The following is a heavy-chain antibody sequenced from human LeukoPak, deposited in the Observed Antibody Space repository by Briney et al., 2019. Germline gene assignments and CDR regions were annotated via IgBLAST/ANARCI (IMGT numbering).Heavy chain of an antibody. V-gene: IGHV3-66*01. CDR3: ARGATDTTRWFDP. CDR2: IYSGGST. CDR1: GFTVSSNY. J-gene: IGHJ5*02. D-gene: IGHD1-7*01. Sequence: GGSLRLSCAASGFTVSSNYVSWVRQAPGKGLEWVSVIYSGGSTYYADSVKGRFTISRDNSKNTLYLQMNSLRAEDTAVYYCARGATDTTRWFDPWGQGTLVTVSS.